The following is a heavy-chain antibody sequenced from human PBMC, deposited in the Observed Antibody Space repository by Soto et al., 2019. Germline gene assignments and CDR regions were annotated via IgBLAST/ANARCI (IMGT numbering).Heavy chain of an antibody. V-gene: IGHV1-18*01. CDR2: LSAYNGNT. CDR1: GYTFTSYG. J-gene: IGHJ3*02. D-gene: IGHD3-10*01. Sequence: QVKLVQSGAEVQKPGASVRVSCKASGYTFTSYGISWVRQAPGQGLEWMGWLSAYNGNTNYAQKLQGRVTMTTDTSTSSAYMELRSLRSDDTAVDYGARDRGRSHDAFDIWGQGTMVTVSS. CDR3: ARDRGRSHDAFDI.